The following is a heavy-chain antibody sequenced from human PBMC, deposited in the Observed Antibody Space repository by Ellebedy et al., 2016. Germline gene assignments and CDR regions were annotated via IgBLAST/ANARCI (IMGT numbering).Heavy chain of an antibody. Sequence: GESLKISXVASGFTFSDYYMSWIRQAPGKGLECISYMSTSGTTIYNADSVKGRFTISRDNAKNSLYLQMNSLRAEDTAVYYCARGRSHAFDIWGQGTMVTVSS. CDR2: MSTSGTTI. J-gene: IGHJ3*02. CDR3: ARGRSHAFDI. CDR1: GFTFSDYY. V-gene: IGHV3-11*04.